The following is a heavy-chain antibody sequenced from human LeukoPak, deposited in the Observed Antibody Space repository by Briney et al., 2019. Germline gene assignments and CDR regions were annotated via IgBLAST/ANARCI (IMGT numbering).Heavy chain of an antibody. V-gene: IGHV4-34*01. CDR3: ARLVGGVGYFDL. CDR2: INHSGST. Sequence: SETLSLTCAVYGGSFSGYYWSWIRQPPGKGLEWIGEINHSGSTNYNPSLKSRVTISVDTSKNQFSLKLSSMTAADAAVYYCARLVGGVGYFDLWGRGALVTVSS. D-gene: IGHD2-8*02. J-gene: IGHJ2*01. CDR1: GGSFSGYY.